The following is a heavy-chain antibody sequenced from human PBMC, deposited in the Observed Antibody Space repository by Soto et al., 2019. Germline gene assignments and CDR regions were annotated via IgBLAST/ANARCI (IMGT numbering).Heavy chain of an antibody. J-gene: IGHJ4*02. CDR1: GYTFTSYA. CDR3: ARATGYSYGYYGDY. Sequence: ASVKVSCKASGYTFTSYAMHWMRQAPGQRLEWMGWINAGNGNTKYSQKFQGRVTITRDTSTSTAYMELRSLRSDDTAVYYCARATGYSYGYYGDYWGQGTLVTVSS. CDR2: INAGNGNT. D-gene: IGHD5-18*01. V-gene: IGHV1-3*01.